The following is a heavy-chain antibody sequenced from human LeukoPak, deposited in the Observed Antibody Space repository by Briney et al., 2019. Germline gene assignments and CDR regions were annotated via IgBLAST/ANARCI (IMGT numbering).Heavy chain of an antibody. CDR3: ARDYYNWFDP. CDR2: IYTSGST. Sequence: SETLSLTCTVSGGSISSGSYYWSWIRQPAGKELEWIGRIYTSGSTNYNPSLKSRVTISVDTSKNQFSLKLSSVTAADTVVYYCARDYYNWFDPWGQGTLVTVSS. CDR1: GGSISSGSYY. D-gene: IGHD3-10*01. J-gene: IGHJ5*02. V-gene: IGHV4-61*02.